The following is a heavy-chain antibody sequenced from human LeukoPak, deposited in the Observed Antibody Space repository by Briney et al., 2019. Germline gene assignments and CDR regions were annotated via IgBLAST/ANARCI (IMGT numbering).Heavy chain of an antibody. J-gene: IGHJ5*02. D-gene: IGHD2-2*01. V-gene: IGHV1-2*02. CDR3: ATDCSSTSCYLFDP. CDR1: GYTFTGYY. Sequence: ASVRVSCKASGYTFTGYYMHWVRQAPGQGLEWMGWINPNSGGTNYAQKFQGRVTMTRDTSISTAYMELSRLRSDDTAVYYCATDCSSTSCYLFDPWGQGTLVTVSS. CDR2: INPNSGGT.